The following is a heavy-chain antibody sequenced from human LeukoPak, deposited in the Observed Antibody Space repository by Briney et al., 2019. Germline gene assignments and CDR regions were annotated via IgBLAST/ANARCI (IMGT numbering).Heavy chain of an antibody. Sequence: GGSLRLSCAVSGFPFSFFEINWVRQAPGKGLEWVAFIRYDGSNKYYADSVKGRFTISRDNSKNTLYLQMNSLRAEDTAVYYCAKDLMTTSFDYWGQGTLVTVSS. D-gene: IGHD3-16*01. CDR1: GFPFSFFE. V-gene: IGHV3-30*02. CDR3: AKDLMTTSFDY. CDR2: IRYDGSNK. J-gene: IGHJ4*02.